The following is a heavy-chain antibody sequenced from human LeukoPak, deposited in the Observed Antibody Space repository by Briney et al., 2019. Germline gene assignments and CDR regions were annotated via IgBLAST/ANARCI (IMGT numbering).Heavy chain of an antibody. CDR3: IGYGGYSV. CDR2: IYNDGNT. Sequence: GGSLRLSCTASGFTFGDYAMNWVRQAPGKGLEWVSIIYNDGNTYYADSVKGRFTISRDNSMNTLHLQMNSLRAEDTAVYYCIGYGGYSVWGQGTLVTVSS. J-gene: IGHJ4*02. V-gene: IGHV3-66*01. CDR1: GFTFGDYA. D-gene: IGHD4-23*01.